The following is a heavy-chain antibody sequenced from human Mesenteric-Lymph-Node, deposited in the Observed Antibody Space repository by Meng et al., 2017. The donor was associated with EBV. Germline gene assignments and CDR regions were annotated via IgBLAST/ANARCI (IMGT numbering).Heavy chain of an antibody. J-gene: IGHJ5*02. Sequence: LKLQESGPGLVKPSETLSLTCTVSGGSISSSSYYWGWIRQPPGKGLEWIGSIYYSGSTYYNPSLKSRVTISVDTSKNQFSLKLSSVTAADSAVYYCARRISSGWMGSWGQGTLVTVSS. CDR1: GGSISSSSYY. V-gene: IGHV4-39*01. CDR3: ARRISSGWMGS. CDR2: IYYSGST. D-gene: IGHD6-19*01.